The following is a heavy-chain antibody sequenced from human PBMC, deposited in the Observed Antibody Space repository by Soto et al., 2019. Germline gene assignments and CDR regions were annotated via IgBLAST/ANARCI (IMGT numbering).Heavy chain of an antibody. J-gene: IGHJ6*02. D-gene: IGHD6-19*01. V-gene: IGHV3-48*03. CDR2: ISESGYST. Sequence: PGGSLRLSCAASGIRFSSYEMNWVRQAPGKGLEWISYISESGYSTYYADAVKGRFAISRDNAKNLLYLQMNSLRVDDTAVYYCARDQEVLDSRGHKIRAMDVWGPGTTVTVSS. CDR3: ARDQEVLDSRGHKIRAMDV. CDR1: GIRFSSYE.